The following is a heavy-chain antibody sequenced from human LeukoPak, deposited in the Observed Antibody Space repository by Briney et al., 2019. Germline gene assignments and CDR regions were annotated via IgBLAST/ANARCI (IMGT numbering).Heavy chain of an antibody. Sequence: HPGGSLRLSCAASGFTFSGYDMSWVRQAPGKGLEWVSYTSSSSSTIYYADSVKSRFTISRDNAKNSLYLQMNSLRAEDTAVYYCASLRYYGMDVWGQGTTVTASS. V-gene: IGHV3-48*04. CDR3: ASLRYYGMDV. J-gene: IGHJ6*02. CDR2: TSSSSSTI. CDR1: GFTFSGYD.